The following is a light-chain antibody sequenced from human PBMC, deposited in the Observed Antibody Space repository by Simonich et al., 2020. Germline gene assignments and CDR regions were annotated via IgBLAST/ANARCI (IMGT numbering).Light chain of an antibody. Sequence: EIVLTQSPATLSLSPGERATLSCRASQSVSSYLAWYQQKPGQAPRLLIYDASHRATGIPARFRGSGSGTDFTLTISSLEPEDFAVYYCQQRSNWPLFGQGTRLEIK. CDR2: DAS. J-gene: IGKJ5*01. CDR3: QQRSNWPL. CDR1: QSVSSY. V-gene: IGKV3-11*01.